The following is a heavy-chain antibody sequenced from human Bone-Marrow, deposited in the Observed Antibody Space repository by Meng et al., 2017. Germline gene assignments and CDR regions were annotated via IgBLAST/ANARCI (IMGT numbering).Heavy chain of an antibody. V-gene: IGHV1-3*01. CDR1: GYTFTSYD. CDR2: INAGNGNT. CDR3: ARGGRYSSGWSDY. D-gene: IGHD6-19*01. J-gene: IGHJ4*02. Sequence: GEVNKSRVSGKGSCKDSGYTFTSYDMYWVLQATGQRLELMGWINAGNGNTKYSQQFQGRVTITRDTSASTAYMELSRLRSEDTAVYYCARGGRYSSGWSDYWGQGTLVTVSS.